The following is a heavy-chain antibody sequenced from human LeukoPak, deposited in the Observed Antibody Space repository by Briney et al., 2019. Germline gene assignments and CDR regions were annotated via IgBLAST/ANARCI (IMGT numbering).Heavy chain of an antibody. D-gene: IGHD6-19*01. Sequence: SEALSLTCAVYGGSFSGYYWSWIRQPPGKGLEWIGEINHSGSTNYNPSLKSRVTISVDTSKNQFSLKLSSVTAADTAVYYCARGAVVRGLDYWGQGTLVTVSS. CDR2: INHSGST. J-gene: IGHJ4*02. V-gene: IGHV4-34*01. CDR1: GGSFSGYY. CDR3: ARGAVVRGLDY.